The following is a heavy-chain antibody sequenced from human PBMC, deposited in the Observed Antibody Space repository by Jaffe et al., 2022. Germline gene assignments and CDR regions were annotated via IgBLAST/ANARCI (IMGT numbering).Heavy chain of an antibody. CDR1: GFTFSSFS. CDR3: ARSYHGGVDY. J-gene: IGHJ4*02. D-gene: IGHD2-2*01. V-gene: IGHV3-48*01. CDR2: ISSSSSTI. Sequence: EVQLVESGGGLVQPGGSLRLSCAASGFTFSSFSMNWVRQAPGKGLEWISYISSSSSTISYADSVEGRFTISRDNAKNSLYLQMNSLRAEDTALYYCARSYHGGVDYWGQGTLVTVSS.